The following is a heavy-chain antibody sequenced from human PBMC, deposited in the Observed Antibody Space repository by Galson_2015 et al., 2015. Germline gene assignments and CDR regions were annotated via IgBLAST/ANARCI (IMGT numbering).Heavy chain of an antibody. CDR1: GFTFSSYN. CDR3: ARGPYHYGSGSYPPDY. J-gene: IGHJ4*02. D-gene: IGHD3-10*01. V-gene: IGHV3-21*01. Sequence: SLRLSCAASGFTFSSYNMNWVRQAPGKGLEWVSSISTSSSYIYYTDSVKGRFTISRDNAKNSLYLQMDILRAEDTAVYYCARGPYHYGSGSYPPDYWGQGTPVTVSS. CDR2: ISTSSSYI.